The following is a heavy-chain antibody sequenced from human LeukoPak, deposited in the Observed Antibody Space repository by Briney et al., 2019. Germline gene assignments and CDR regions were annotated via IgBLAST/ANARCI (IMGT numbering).Heavy chain of an antibody. CDR1: GFSFGDYA. V-gene: IGHV3-23*01. CDR3: AKDYDGDFIGYFDY. D-gene: IGHD4-17*01. J-gene: IGHJ4*02. CDR2: ISGSGGST. Sequence: GGSLRLSCAASGFSFGDYAMHWVRQSPGKGLEWVSAISGSGGSTYYADSVKGRFTISRDNSKNTLYLQMNSLRAEDTAVYYCAKDYDGDFIGYFDYWGQGTLVTVSS.